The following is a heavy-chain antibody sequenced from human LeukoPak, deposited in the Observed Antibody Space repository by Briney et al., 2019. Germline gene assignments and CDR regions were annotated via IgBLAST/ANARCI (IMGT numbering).Heavy chain of an antibody. J-gene: IGHJ4*02. D-gene: IGHD6-13*01. CDR1: GFTVSSNC. CDR3: ARIQQQLAYFDY. Sequence: GGSLRLSCAASGFTVSSNCMSWVRQAPGKGLEWVSVIYSGGSTYYADSVKGRFTISRDNSKNTLYLQMNSLRAEDTAVYYCARIQQQLAYFDYWGQGTLVTVSS. CDR2: IYSGGST. V-gene: IGHV3-53*01.